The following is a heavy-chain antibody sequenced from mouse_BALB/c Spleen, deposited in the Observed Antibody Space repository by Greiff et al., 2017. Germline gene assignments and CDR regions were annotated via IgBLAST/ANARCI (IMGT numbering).Heavy chain of an antibody. J-gene: IGHJ3*01. CDR2: IYPGSGNT. Sequence: VQLQESGAELARPGASVKLSCKASGYTFTDYYINWVKQRTGQGLEWIGEIYPGSGNTYYNEKFKGKATLTADKSSSTAYMQLSSLTSEDSAVYFCARRGDYDGVAYWGQGTLVTVSA. D-gene: IGHD2-4*01. V-gene: IGHV1-77*01. CDR1: GYTFTDYY. CDR3: ARRGDYDGVAY.